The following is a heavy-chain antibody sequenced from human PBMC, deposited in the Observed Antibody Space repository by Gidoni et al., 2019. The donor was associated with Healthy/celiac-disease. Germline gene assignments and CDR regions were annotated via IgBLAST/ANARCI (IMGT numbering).Heavy chain of an antibody. J-gene: IGHJ6*03. Sequence: EVQLLESGGGLVQPGGSLRLSCAASGFTFSSYAMSWVRQAPRKGLEEVSAISGSCGSTYSADPVKGRFTISRDNSKNTLYLQMNSLRAEDTAVYYCAKDGSVSPYYYYCMDVWGKGTTVTVSS. D-gene: IGHD1-20*01. CDR2: ISGSCGST. CDR1: GFTFSSYA. CDR3: AKDGSVSPYYYYCMDV. V-gene: IGHV3-23*01.